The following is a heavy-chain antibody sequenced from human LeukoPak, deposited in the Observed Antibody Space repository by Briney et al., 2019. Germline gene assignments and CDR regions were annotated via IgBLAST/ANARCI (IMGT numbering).Heavy chain of an antibody. CDR2: INPNSGGT. V-gene: IGHV1-2*02. Sequence: ASVKVSCKASGYTFTGYYMHWVRQAPGQGLEWMGWINPNSGGTNYAQKFQGRVTMTRDTSISTAYMELSRLRSGDTAVYYCARGMEPYYYMDVWGKGTTVTVSS. J-gene: IGHJ6*03. CDR3: ARGMEPYYYMDV. CDR1: GYTFTGYY. D-gene: IGHD1-26*01.